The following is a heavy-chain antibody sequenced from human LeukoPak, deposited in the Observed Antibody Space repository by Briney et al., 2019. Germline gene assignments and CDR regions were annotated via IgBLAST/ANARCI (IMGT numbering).Heavy chain of an antibody. D-gene: IGHD6-13*01. CDR3: ARGVYIAAAQYGY. CDR2: IYYSGTT. CDR1: GGSISSYY. Sequence: PSETLSLTRTVSGGSISSYYWSWIRQPPGKGREGMGYIYYSGTTNYNPSLKSRVTISVDTSKNQFSLKLSSVTAADTAVYYCARGVYIAAAQYGYWGQGALVTVSS. J-gene: IGHJ4*02. V-gene: IGHV4-59*01.